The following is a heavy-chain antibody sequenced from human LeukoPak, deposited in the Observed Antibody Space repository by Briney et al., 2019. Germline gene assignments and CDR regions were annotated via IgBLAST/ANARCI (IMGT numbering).Heavy chain of an antibody. Sequence: SDTLSLTCTVSGGSISSDSYYWAWIRQPPGKGLEWIASIYYSGSTYYNPSLKSRVTISVDTSRNQFSLKLSSVTAADTAVYYCASLAVAGLSEGYWGQGTLVIVSS. CDR3: ASLAVAGLSEGY. D-gene: IGHD6-19*01. CDR2: IYYSGST. V-gene: IGHV4-39*01. CDR1: GGSISSDSYY. J-gene: IGHJ4*02.